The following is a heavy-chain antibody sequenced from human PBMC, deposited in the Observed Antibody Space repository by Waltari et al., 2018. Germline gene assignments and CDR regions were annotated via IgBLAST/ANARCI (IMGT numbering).Heavy chain of an antibody. D-gene: IGHD2-15*01. CDR1: GDSMSGNYW. CDR2: VHRSGIT. Sequence: QVQLQESGPGLVKPSGTLSLTCGVSGDSMSGNYWWSWVRQPPGKGLEWIGQVHRSGITNYNPPLESRVTVSIDTFNSQFSLEVTSATAADTALYFCARDRGRGLYLDSWGRGILVTVSP. CDR3: ARDRGRGLYLDS. J-gene: IGHJ4*02. V-gene: IGHV4-4*02.